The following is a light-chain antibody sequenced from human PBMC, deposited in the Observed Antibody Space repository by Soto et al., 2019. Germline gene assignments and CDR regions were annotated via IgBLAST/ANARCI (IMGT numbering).Light chain of an antibody. CDR1: KLGDKY. V-gene: IGLV3-1*01. CDR2: QDS. CDR3: QAWDSSTYV. Sequence: SYELTHPPSVSVSPGQTASITSSGDKLGDKYACWYQQKPGKSPVLVIYQDSKRPSGIPERFSGSNSWNTATLTISGTQAMDEADYYCQAWDSSTYVFGTGTKVTVL. J-gene: IGLJ1*01.